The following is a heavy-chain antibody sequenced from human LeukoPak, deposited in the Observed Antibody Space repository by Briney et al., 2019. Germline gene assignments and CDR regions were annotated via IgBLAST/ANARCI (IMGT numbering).Heavy chain of an antibody. Sequence: SGGSLRLSCAASGFTFSSYWMSWVRQAPGKGLEWVANIKQDGSEKYYADSVKGRFTISRDNSKNTLYLQMNSLRAEDTAVYYCAKMYSGSRFGYMDVWGKGTTATVSS. CDR2: IKQDGSEK. J-gene: IGHJ6*03. CDR1: GFTFSSYW. CDR3: AKMYSGSRFGYMDV. D-gene: IGHD1-26*01. V-gene: IGHV3-7*01.